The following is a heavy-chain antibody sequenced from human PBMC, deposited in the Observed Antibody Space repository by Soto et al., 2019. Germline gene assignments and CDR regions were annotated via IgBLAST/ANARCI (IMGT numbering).Heavy chain of an antibody. V-gene: IGHV4-31*03. J-gene: IGHJ4*02. CDR1: GGSISSGGYY. Sequence: SETLSLTCTVSGGSISSGGYYWSWIRQHPGKGLEWIGYIYYSGSTYYNPSLKSRVTISVDTSKNQFSLKLSSVTAADTAVYYCARGTYGSGSYYQVRYFDYWGQGTLVTVSS. CDR2: IYYSGST. CDR3: ARGTYGSGSYYQVRYFDY. D-gene: IGHD3-10*01.